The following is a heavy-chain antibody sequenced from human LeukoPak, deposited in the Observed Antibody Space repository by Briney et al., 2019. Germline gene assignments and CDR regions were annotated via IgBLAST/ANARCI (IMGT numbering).Heavy chain of an antibody. J-gene: IGHJ5*02. CDR3: ARQSEDCSGGSCYGDWFDP. Sequence: GESLKISCKGSGYSFTSYWISWVRQMPGKGLEWMGIIYPGDSDTRYSPSFQGQVTISADKSISTAYLQWSSLKASDTAMYYCARQSEDCSGGSCYGDWFDPWGQGTLVTVSS. CDR1: GYSFTSYW. D-gene: IGHD2-15*01. V-gene: IGHV5-51*01. CDR2: IYPGDSDT.